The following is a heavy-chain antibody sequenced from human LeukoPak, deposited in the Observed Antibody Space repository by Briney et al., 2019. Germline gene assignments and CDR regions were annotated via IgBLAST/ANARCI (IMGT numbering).Heavy chain of an antibody. CDR2: IRYDGSNK. V-gene: IGHV3-30*02. Sequence: GGSLRLSCAASGFTFSSYSMNWVRQAPGKGLEWVAFIRYDGSNKYYADSVKGRFTISRDNSKNTLYLQMNSLRTEDTAVYYCAKDFHIPPDYWGQGTLVTVSS. CDR1: GFTFSSYS. J-gene: IGHJ4*02. CDR3: AKDFHIPPDY.